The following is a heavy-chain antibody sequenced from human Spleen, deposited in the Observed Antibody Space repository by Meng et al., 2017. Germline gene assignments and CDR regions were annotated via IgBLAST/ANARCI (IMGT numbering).Heavy chain of an antibody. CDR3: AREVQLDLLVRWHSGWYYFDY. Sequence: GGSLRLSCAASGFTFSSYSMNWVRQAPGKGLEWVSSISSSSSYIYYADSVKGRFTISRDNAKNSLYLQMNSLRAEDTAVYYCAREVQLDLLVRWHSGWYYFDYWGQGTLVTVSS. V-gene: IGHV3-21*01. CDR2: ISSSSSYI. CDR1: GFTFSSYS. D-gene: IGHD6-19*01. J-gene: IGHJ4*02.